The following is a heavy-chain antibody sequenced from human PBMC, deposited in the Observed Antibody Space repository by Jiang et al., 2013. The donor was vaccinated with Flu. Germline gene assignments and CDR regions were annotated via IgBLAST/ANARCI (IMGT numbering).Heavy chain of an antibody. D-gene: IGHD3-10*01. V-gene: IGHV4-39*07. CDR1: GGSISLGAYY. J-gene: IGHJ4*02. CDR3: ARVKSGSQFDY. CDR2: IDHSGIT. Sequence: PGLVKPSETLSLNCSVSGGSISLGAYYWGWIRQPPGRDLEWIGSIDHSGITYYTPSLKSRVTISRDTSKNQFSLRLSSVTAADTAVYYCARVKSGSQFDYWGQ.